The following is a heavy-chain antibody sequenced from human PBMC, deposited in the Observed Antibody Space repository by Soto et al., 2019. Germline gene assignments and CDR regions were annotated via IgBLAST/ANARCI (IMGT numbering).Heavy chain of an antibody. CDR3: AKSMSTSTIFGVVINDYHYMDV. Sequence: EVQLLESGGGLVQPGGSLRLSCAASGFTFSSYAMSWVRQAPGKGLEWVSAISGSGGSTYYADSVKGRFTISRDNSKNTLYLQMNSLRAEDTAVYYCAKSMSTSTIFGVVINDYHYMDVWGKGTTVTVSS. CDR2: ISGSGGST. J-gene: IGHJ6*03. CDR1: GFTFSSYA. D-gene: IGHD3-3*01. V-gene: IGHV3-23*01.